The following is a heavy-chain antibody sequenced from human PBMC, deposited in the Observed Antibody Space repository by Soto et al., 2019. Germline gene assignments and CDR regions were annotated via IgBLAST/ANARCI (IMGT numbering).Heavy chain of an antibody. D-gene: IGHD3-9*01. V-gene: IGHV4-31*03. CDR3: GATKLRYFDRGGDFDI. Sequence: SETLSLTCTVSGGSISSGGYYWSWIRQHPGKGLEWIGYIYYSGSTYYNPSLKSRVTISVDTSKNQFSLKLSSVTAADTAVYYCGATKLRYFDRGGDFDIWGQGTMVTVSS. CDR1: GGSISSGGYY. CDR2: IYYSGST. J-gene: IGHJ3*02.